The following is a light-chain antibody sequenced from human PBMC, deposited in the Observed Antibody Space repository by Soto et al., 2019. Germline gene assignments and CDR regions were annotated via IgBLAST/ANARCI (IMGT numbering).Light chain of an antibody. J-gene: IGKJ5*01. Sequence: EIILTQSPDTLSLAPGARATLSCRASQTVSSNYLAWCQQRPGQAPRLLIFGASIRDTGIPDRFSGSASGTDFTLTISRLEPEDSAMYYCQQYGTAPITFGQGTRWRL. V-gene: IGKV3-20*01. CDR3: QQYGTAPIT. CDR1: QTVSSNY. CDR2: GAS.